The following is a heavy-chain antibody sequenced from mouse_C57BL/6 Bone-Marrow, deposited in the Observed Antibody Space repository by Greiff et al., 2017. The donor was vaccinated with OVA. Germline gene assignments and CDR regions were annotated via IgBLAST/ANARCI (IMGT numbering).Heavy chain of an antibody. CDR1: GYTFTSYW. CDR3: ARLGTTVGYYCDY. J-gene: IGHJ2*01. D-gene: IGHD1-1*01. V-gene: IGHV1-64*01. Sequence: QVQLQQPGAELVKPGASVKLSCKASGYTFTSYWMHWVKQRPGQGLEWIGMIHPNSGSTNYNEKFKSKATLTVDKSSSTAYMQLSSLTSEDSAVYYCARLGTTVGYYCDYWGQGTTLTVSS. CDR2: IHPNSGST.